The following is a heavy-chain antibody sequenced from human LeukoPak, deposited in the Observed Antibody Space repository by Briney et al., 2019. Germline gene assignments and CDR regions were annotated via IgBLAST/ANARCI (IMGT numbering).Heavy chain of an antibody. CDR2: IYTSGST. V-gene: IGHV4-4*07. Sequence: SETLSLTCTVSGGSISSYYWSWIRQPAGKGLEWIGRIYTSGSTNYNPSLKSRVTMSVDTSKNQFSLKLSSVTAADTAVYYCARDADYGTGDAFDIWGQGTMVTVSS. J-gene: IGHJ3*02. CDR3: ARDADYGTGDAFDI. CDR1: GGSISSYY. D-gene: IGHD4-17*01.